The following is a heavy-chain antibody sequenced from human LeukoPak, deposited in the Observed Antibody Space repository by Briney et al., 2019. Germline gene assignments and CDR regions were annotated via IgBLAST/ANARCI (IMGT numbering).Heavy chain of an antibody. Sequence: PSETLSLTCTVSGGSISSYYWSWIRQPPGKGLEWIGYIYYSGSTNYNPSLKSRVTISVDTSKNQFSLKLSSVTTADTAVYYCARDHTESSSWGGGAFDIWGQGTMVTVSS. J-gene: IGHJ3*02. CDR1: GGSISSYY. D-gene: IGHD6-13*01. V-gene: IGHV4-59*01. CDR3: ARDHTESSSWGGGAFDI. CDR2: IYYSGST.